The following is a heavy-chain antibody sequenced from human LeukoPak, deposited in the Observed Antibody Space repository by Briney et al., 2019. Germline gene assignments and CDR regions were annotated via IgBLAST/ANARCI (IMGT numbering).Heavy chain of an antibody. J-gene: IGHJ4*02. Sequence: RGSLRLSCAASGFLFSSYSMHWVRQTPGKGPEYVAAISSRGTTTHYGDSVQGRFIVSRDNSNYTLYLQMGGLRPDDTGVYFCARKGSAGWDDYWGRGTLVIVSS. D-gene: IGHD1-1*01. CDR2: ISSRGTTT. V-gene: IGHV3-64*02. CDR1: GFLFSSYS. CDR3: ARKGSAGWDDY.